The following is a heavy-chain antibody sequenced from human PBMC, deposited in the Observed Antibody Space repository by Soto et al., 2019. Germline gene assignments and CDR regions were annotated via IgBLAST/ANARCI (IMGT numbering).Heavy chain of an antibody. J-gene: IGHJ4*02. Sequence: EVQLVESEGGLVQPGGCLRLSCAASGFTFSIYSMNWVRQAPGKGLEWVSYISTSSSTIYYADSVKGRFTISRDNAKNSLYLQMNSLRAEDTAVYYCARGYYGDYVSDYWGQGTPVTVSS. V-gene: IGHV3-48*01. CDR2: ISTSSSTI. CDR3: ARGYYGDYVSDY. D-gene: IGHD4-17*01. CDR1: GFTFSIYS.